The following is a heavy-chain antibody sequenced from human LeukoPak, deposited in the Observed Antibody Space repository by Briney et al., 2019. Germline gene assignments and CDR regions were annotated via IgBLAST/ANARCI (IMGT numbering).Heavy chain of an antibody. J-gene: IGHJ3*02. CDR3: ARGGYCSGGSCYSNAFDI. D-gene: IGHD2-15*01. CDR2: INAGNGNT. Sequence: ASVKVSCKASGYTFTSYAMHWVRQAPGQRLEWMGWINAGNGNTKYSQEFQGRVTITRDTSASTAYMELSSLRSEDMAVYYCARGGYCSGGSCYSNAFDIWGQGTMVTVSS. CDR1: GYTFTSYA. V-gene: IGHV1-3*03.